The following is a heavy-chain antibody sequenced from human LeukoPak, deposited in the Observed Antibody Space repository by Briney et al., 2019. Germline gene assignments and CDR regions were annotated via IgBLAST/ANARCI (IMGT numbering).Heavy chain of an antibody. J-gene: IGHJ4*02. CDR2: IYYSGST. Sequence: SETLSLTCTVSGGSVSSRSYYWSWIRQPPGKGLEWIGYIYYSGSTNYNPSLKSRVTISVDTSKNQFSLKLSSVTAADTAVYYCARGKLPYSSGWYPRGYFDYWGQGTLVTVSS. CDR1: GGSVSSRSYY. CDR3: ARGKLPYSSGWYPRGYFDY. D-gene: IGHD6-19*01. V-gene: IGHV4-61*01.